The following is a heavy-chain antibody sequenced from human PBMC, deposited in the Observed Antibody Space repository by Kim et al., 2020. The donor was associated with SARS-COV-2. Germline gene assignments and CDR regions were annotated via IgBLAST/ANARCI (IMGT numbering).Heavy chain of an antibody. Sequence: GGSLRLSCAASGFTFSSYGMHWVRQAPGKGLEWVAVISYDGSNKYYADSVKGRFTISRDNSKNTLYLQMNSLRAEDTAVYYCATLWFGELWDYWSQGTLVTVSS. CDR1: GFTFSSYG. V-gene: IGHV3-30*03. D-gene: IGHD3-10*01. J-gene: IGHJ4*02. CDR2: ISYDGSNK. CDR3: ATLWFGELWDY.